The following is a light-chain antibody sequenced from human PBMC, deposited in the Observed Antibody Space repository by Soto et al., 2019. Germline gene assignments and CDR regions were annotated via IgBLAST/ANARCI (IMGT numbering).Light chain of an antibody. Sequence: EVVLAHSPVTLSXSPGDRATLXXXASQSFRGLLAWYQQKPGQAPRLLIYDAYNRATGIPPRFSGSGSGTDFTLTISSLEPEDSAVYYCQQRHMWPITFGQGTRLEIK. CDR3: QQRHMWPIT. J-gene: IGKJ5*01. V-gene: IGKV3-11*01. CDR2: DAY. CDR1: QSFRGL.